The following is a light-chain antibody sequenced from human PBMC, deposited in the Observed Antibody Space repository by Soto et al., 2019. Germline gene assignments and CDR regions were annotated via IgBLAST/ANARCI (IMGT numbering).Light chain of an antibody. CDR2: GAS. V-gene: IGKV3-20*01. Sequence: EIVLTQYPGTLSLSPGERATLSCRASQSIDSNYLGWYQQKPGQTPRLLIYGASSRATGIPDRFSGSGSGTDFTLTISRLEPEDFAVYYCQHYGTSPGTFGQGTKVEIK. CDR3: QHYGTSPGT. CDR1: QSIDSNY. J-gene: IGKJ1*01.